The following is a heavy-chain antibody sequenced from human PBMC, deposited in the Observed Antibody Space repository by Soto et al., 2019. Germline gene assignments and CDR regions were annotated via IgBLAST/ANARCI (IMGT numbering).Heavy chain of an antibody. CDR3: ATSYGSGTHGPFDY. CDR1: GYTSTSYG. D-gene: IGHD3-10*01. V-gene: IGHV1-18*01. CDR2: ISAYNGIR. Sequence: ASVKVSSKAPGYTSTSYGINWVRPAPGQGLEWRGWISAYNGIRKYARKLQGRVTMTTDTSTSTAYMELRSLRSDDTAVYYGATSYGSGTHGPFDYWGQGTLVTVSS. J-gene: IGHJ4*02.